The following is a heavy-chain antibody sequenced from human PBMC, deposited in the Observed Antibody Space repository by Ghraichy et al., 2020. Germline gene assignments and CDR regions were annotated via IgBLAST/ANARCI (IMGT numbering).Heavy chain of an antibody. V-gene: IGHV3-11*01. CDR2: ISSSGSTI. Sequence: GESLRLSCAASGFTFSDYYMSWIRQAPGKGLEWVSYISSSGSTIYYADSVKGRFTISRDNAKNSLYLQMNSLRAEDTAVYYCARVVPQWATYYDFWSGGDCDYWGQRTLVTVSS. J-gene: IGHJ4*02. CDR1: GFTFSDYY. D-gene: IGHD3-3*01. CDR3: ARVVPQWATYYDFWSGGDCDY.